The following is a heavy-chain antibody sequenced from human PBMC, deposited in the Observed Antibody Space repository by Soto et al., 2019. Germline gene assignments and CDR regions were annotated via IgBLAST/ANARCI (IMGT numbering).Heavy chain of an antibody. CDR1: GFTFSSYG. CDR3: AKELQDIVVVPAAEAFDY. CDR2: ISYDGSNK. V-gene: IGHV3-30*18. Sequence: GGSLRLSCAAAGFTFSSYGMHCVRQAPGKGLEWVAVISYDGSNKYYADSVKGRLTISRDNSKNTLYLQMNSLRAEDTAVYYCAKELQDIVVVPAAEAFDYWGQGTLVTVSS. D-gene: IGHD2-2*01. J-gene: IGHJ4*02.